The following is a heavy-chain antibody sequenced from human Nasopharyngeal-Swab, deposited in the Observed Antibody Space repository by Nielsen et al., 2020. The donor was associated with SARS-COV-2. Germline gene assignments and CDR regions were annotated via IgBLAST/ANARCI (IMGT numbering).Heavy chain of an antibody. V-gene: IGHV3-49*03. CDR1: GFTFGDYA. J-gene: IGHJ6*03. D-gene: IGHD5-18*01. CDR3: TRDFPFSVDTATRGYMDV. CDR2: IRSKDYGGTT. Sequence: GGSLRLSCTASGFTFGDYAMNWFRQAQGKGLEWVTYIRSKDYGGTTEYAASVRGRFTISRDDSKNIAYLQMNSLTTEDTAVYYCTRDFPFSVDTATRGYMDVWGKGTTVTVSS.